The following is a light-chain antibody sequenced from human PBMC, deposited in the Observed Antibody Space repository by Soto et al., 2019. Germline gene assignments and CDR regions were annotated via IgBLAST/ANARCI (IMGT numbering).Light chain of an antibody. V-gene: IGKV3-20*01. CDR2: GAS. CDR3: QLYGTSPLT. CDR1: QSVRSNS. Sequence: EIVLTQSPRTLSLSPGESATLSCTASQSVRSNSLAWYQQKPGQAPRLLMFGASGRATGTPPRFSGRGSGTDFTLPISRLEPEDFAVYYCQLYGTSPLTFGGGTKVDI. J-gene: IGKJ4*01.